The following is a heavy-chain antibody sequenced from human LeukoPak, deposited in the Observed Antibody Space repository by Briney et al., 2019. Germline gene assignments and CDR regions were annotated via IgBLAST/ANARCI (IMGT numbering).Heavy chain of an antibody. CDR1: GFTFSSYS. CDR3: ARLQWDPSYYYYMDV. Sequence: PGGSLRLSCAASGFTFSSYSMNWVRQAPGKGLEWVSSISGSSSYIYYADSVKGRFTISRDNAKNSFYLQMNSLRAEDTAMYYCARLQWDPSYYYYMDVWGKGATVTISS. CDR2: ISGSSSYI. J-gene: IGHJ6*03. D-gene: IGHD1-26*01. V-gene: IGHV3-21*06.